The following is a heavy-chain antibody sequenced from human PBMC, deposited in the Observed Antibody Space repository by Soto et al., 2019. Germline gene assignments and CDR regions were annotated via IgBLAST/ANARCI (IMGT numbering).Heavy chain of an antibody. Sequence: EVQVVESGGGLVQPGGSLRLSCAASGFTFSKYWMHWVRQAPGKGLVWVSRINNEGSSTSYADSVKGRFTISRDNAKNTLYLQMNSLRVEDTAVYYCARCSGGSCYSYAFDIWGRGTMVTVSS. D-gene: IGHD2-15*01. CDR2: INNEGSST. V-gene: IGHV3-74*01. CDR1: GFTFSKYW. J-gene: IGHJ3*02. CDR3: ARCSGGSCYSYAFDI.